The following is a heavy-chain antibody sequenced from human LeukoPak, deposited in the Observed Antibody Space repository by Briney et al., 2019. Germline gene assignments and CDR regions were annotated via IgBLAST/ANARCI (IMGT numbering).Heavy chain of an antibody. CDR3: ARVRTIFGVVNAFDI. V-gene: IGHV4-38-2*02. D-gene: IGHD3-3*01. J-gene: IGHJ3*02. CDR2: IYHSGST. Sequence: PSETLSLTCTVSGYSISSGYYWGWIRQPPGKGLEWIGSIYHSGSTYYNPSLKSRVTISVDTSKNQFSLKLSSVTAADTAVYYCARVRTIFGVVNAFDIWGQGTMVTVSS. CDR1: GYSISSGYY.